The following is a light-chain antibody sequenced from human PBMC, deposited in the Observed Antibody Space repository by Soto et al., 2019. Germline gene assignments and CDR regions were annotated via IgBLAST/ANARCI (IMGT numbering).Light chain of an antibody. CDR2: EVS. CDR3: SSYTSSNTLEV. J-gene: IGLJ1*01. Sequence: QYALIQPASVSGSPGQSITISCTRTSRDVGGSNYVSWYQHHPHRAPKLLIYEVSYRPSGVSSRFSGSKSGNTASLTISGLQAEDEADYYCSSYTSSNTLEVFGVGTKLTVL. CDR1: SRDVGGSNY. V-gene: IGLV2-14*01.